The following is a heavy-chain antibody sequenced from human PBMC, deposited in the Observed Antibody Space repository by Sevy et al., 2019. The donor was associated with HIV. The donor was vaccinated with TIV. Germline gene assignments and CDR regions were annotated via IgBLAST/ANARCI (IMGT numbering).Heavy chain of an antibody. V-gene: IGHV4-30-4*01. Sequence: SETLSLTCIVSGDSISSGDSYWTWIRQPPGKGPEWIGYIYYSGSTYYNPSLKSRLTISGDTPNNQFSLNLSSVTAADTAVYYCARGRYFGWLSHWFDPWGQGTLVTVSS. CDR2: IYYSGST. D-gene: IGHD3-9*01. CDR3: ARGRYFGWLSHWFDP. J-gene: IGHJ5*02. CDR1: GDSISSGDSY.